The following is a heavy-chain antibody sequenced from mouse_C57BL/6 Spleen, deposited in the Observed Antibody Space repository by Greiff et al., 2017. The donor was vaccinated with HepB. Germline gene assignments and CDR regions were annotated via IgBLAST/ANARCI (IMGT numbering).Heavy chain of an antibody. CDR3: ARYGSYYSNSYFDY. Sequence: VKLQQPGAELVRPGTSVKLSCKASGYTFTSYWMHWVKQRPGQGLEWIGVIDPSDSYTNYNQKFKGKATLTVDTSSSTAYMQLSSLTSEDSAVYYCARYGSYYSNSYFDYWGQGTTLTVSS. CDR1: GYTFTSYW. CDR2: IDPSDSYT. J-gene: IGHJ2*01. V-gene: IGHV1-59*01. D-gene: IGHD2-5*01.